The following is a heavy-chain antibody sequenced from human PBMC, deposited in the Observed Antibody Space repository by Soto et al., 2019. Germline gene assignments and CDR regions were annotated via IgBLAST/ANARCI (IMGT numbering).Heavy chain of an antibody. CDR3: AKDMGYGDYTDAFDI. CDR1: GFTFDDYA. Sequence: GGSLRLSCAAAGFTFDDYAMHWVRQAPGKGLEWVSGISWNSGSIGYADSVKGRFTISRDNAKNSLYLQMNSLRAEDTALYYCAKDMGYGDYTDAFDIWGQGTMVTVSS. CDR2: ISWNSGSI. J-gene: IGHJ3*02. D-gene: IGHD4-17*01. V-gene: IGHV3-9*01.